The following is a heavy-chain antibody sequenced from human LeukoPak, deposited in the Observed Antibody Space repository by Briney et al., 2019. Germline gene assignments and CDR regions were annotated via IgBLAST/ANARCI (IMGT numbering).Heavy chain of an antibody. CDR3: ARDTYYTSGTYYIDYFDS. CDR1: GGSMSSYY. V-gene: IGHV4-59*01. J-gene: IGHJ4*02. Sequence: SETLSLTCTVSGGSMSSYYWSWVRQPPGKALEWIGYISHGGQTLSNPSLSSRVTISVDTSNNQFSLKLTSVTAADTAVYFCARDTYYTSGTYYIDYFDSWGQGALVTVS. D-gene: IGHD3-10*01. CDR2: ISHGGQT.